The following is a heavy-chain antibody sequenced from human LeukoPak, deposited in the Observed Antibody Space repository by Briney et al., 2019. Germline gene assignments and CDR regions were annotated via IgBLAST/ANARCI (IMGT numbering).Heavy chain of an antibody. CDR2: INHSGST. D-gene: IGHD3-22*01. Sequence: SETLSLTCAVYGGSFSGYYWSWIRQPPGKGLEWIGEINHSGSTNYNPSLKSRVTISVDTSKNQFSLKLSSVTAADTAVYYCARRGTYYYDSSGYYYPSDYWGQGTLVTVSS. J-gene: IGHJ4*02. CDR3: ARRGTYYYDSSGYYYPSDY. CDR1: GGSFSGYY. V-gene: IGHV4-34*01.